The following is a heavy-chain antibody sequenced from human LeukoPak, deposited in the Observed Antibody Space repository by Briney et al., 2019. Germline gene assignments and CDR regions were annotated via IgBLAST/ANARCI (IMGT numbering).Heavy chain of an antibody. D-gene: IGHD3-22*01. Sequence: PGGSLRLSCAASGFTFSSYSMKWVRQAPGKGLEWVSSISSSSSYIYYADSVKGRFTISRDNAKNSLYLQMNSLRAEDTAVYYCARDALSYYYDSSGYRGDYWGQGTLVTVSS. J-gene: IGHJ4*02. CDR2: ISSSSSYI. CDR3: ARDALSYYYDSSGYRGDY. CDR1: GFTFSSYS. V-gene: IGHV3-21*01.